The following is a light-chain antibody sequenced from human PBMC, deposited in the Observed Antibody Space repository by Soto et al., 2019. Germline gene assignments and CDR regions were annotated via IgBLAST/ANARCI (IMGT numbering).Light chain of an antibody. Sequence: DIQMTQSPSSVSASVGDRVTISCRASQDIDRWLAWFQHKPGKAPNLLISTASSLQSGVPSRFSGSGSGTDFTLTIASLQFEDFATYYCLQSDTFPYTFGLGTKLEIK. CDR1: QDIDRW. V-gene: IGKV1D-12*01. J-gene: IGKJ2*01. CDR2: TAS. CDR3: LQSDTFPYT.